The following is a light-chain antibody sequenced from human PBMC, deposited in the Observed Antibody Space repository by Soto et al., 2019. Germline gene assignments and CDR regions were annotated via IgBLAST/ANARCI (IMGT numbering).Light chain of an antibody. CDR3: QQVNTYT. J-gene: IGKJ3*01. V-gene: IGKV1-9*01. CDR2: AAS. Sequence: DIQLTQSPSFLSASVGDRVTITCRASLGISTYLAWYQQKPGKAPNLLIYAASTLQSGVPSRFSGSGSGTEFTLTISSLHHEDFAPYNCQQVNTYTFGPGTKVDIK. CDR1: LGISTY.